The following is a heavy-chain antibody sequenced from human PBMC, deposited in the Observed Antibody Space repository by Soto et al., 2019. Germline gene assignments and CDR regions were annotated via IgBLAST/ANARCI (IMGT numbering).Heavy chain of an antibody. CDR3: ARVGGTGGYTYGLDY. V-gene: IGHV1-69*06. D-gene: IGHD5-18*01. J-gene: IGHJ4*02. CDR2: SIPVFGTG. CDR1: GDAXSIYA. Sequence: SXKLYLKAAGDAXSIYAVRLGRQAPRQGLEWMGGSIPVFGTGIYAQKFQGRVTITADKSTNTAYIELSSMRSEDTAVYFCARVGGTGGYTYGLDYWGQGTLVTVSS.